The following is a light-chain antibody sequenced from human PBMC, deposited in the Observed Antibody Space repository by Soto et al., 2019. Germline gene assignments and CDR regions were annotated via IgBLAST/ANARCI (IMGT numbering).Light chain of an antibody. CDR1: QSVGTF. Sequence: EIVLTQSPATLSLSPGERATLSCRASQSVGTFLAWYQHKPGQAPRLLIYDASNRATGVPARFSGSGSGTDFTLTISSLEPEDFAVYYCEQRSHWPPALTFGGGTKVEIK. J-gene: IGKJ4*01. CDR3: EQRSHWPPALT. CDR2: DAS. V-gene: IGKV3-11*01.